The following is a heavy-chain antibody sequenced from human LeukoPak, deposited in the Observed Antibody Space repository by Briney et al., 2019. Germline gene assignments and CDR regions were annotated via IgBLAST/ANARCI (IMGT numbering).Heavy chain of an antibody. D-gene: IGHD2-21*01. V-gene: IGHV3-23*01. J-gene: IGHJ5*02. CDR1: GFTFSSCA. Sequence: QPGGSLRLSCVASGFTFSSCAMSWVRQAPGKGLEWVSATSGSGGSTYYADSVKGRFTISRDNSKDTLYLQMNSLRAEDTAVYYCAKDLLFRRFDPWGQGTLVTVSS. CDR2: TSGSGGST. CDR3: AKDLLFRRFDP.